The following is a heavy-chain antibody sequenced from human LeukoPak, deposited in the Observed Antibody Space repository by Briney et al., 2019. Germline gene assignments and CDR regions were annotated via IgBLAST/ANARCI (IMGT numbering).Heavy chain of an antibody. CDR2: INSDGSSA. V-gene: IGHV3-74*01. CDR3: ARHLTYGGWNS. J-gene: IGHJ4*02. Sequence: GGSLRLSCAASGFTFSSYWMQWVRQAPGKGLVWVSRINSDGSSASYADSVKGRFTISRDNAKNTLFLQMNSLRAEDTAVYCCARHLTYGGWNSWGQGTLVTVSS. D-gene: IGHD4-23*01. CDR1: GFTFSSYW.